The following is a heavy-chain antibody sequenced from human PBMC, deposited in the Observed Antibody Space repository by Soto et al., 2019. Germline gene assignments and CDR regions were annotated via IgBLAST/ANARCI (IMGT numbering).Heavy chain of an antibody. J-gene: IGHJ4*02. Sequence: QVQLVQSGAEVKKPGASVKVSCKTSGYTFITSTIHWLRQAPGQRREWMGWINPGTGNTKFSQTFQGRVTLTRATSASTAYLELRSLTSEDTAVFYCAREEGFGSSFYYYEDWGQGTLVTVSS. CDR3: AREEGFGSSFYYYED. CDR2: INPGTGNT. D-gene: IGHD6-19*01. V-gene: IGHV1-3*01. CDR1: GYTFITST.